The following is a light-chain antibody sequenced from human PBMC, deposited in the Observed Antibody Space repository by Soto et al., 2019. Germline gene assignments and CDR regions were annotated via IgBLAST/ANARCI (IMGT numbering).Light chain of an antibody. CDR2: KTS. V-gene: IGKV1-5*03. Sequence: DIQLTQSPSTLSASVGDRVTITCRSSQSIRSWLAWYQQKPGKAPKFLIYKTSNLESGVPSRFSGSGSGTACTLTISSLHPDDFATYYCQYYNNYCWTFGQGTKVEIK. CDR3: QYYNNYCWT. J-gene: IGKJ1*01. CDR1: QSIRSW.